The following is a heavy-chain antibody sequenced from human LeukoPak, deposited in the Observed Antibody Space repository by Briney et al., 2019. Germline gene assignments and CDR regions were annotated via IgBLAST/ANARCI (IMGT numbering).Heavy chain of an antibody. CDR3: ARDVAHDY. J-gene: IGHJ4*02. V-gene: IGHV3-53*01. CDR2: IYSGGST. CDR1: GFTFSNYA. Sequence: GESLRLSCAASGFTFSNYAMHWVRQAPGKGLEWVSVIYSGGSTYYADSVKGRFTISRDNSKNTLYLQMNSLRAEDTAVYYCARDVAHDYWGQGTLVTVSS.